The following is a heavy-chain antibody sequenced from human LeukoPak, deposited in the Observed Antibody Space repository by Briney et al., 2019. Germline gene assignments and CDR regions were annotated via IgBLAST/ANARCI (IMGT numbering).Heavy chain of an antibody. Sequence: ASVKVSCKASGNTFTGYYMHWVRQAPGQGLEWMGWINPNSGGTNYAQKFQGRVTMTRDTSISTAYMELSRLRSDDTAVYYCARASMVWGVISPARYWGQGTLVTVSS. V-gene: IGHV1-2*02. CDR2: INPNSGGT. CDR1: GNTFTGYY. J-gene: IGHJ4*02. CDR3: ARASMVWGVISPARY. D-gene: IGHD3-10*01.